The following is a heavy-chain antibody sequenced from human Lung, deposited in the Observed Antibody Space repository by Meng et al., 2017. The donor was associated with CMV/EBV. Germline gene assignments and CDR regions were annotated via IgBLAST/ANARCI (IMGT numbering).Heavy chain of an antibody. V-gene: IGHV3-73*01. D-gene: IGHD4-11*01. CDR2: IRSKANSCAT. J-gene: IGHJ6*02. CDR1: GFTFSGSA. Sequence: GESLKISCAASGFTFSGSAMHWVRQASGKGLEWVGRIRSKANSCATAYAASVKGRFTISRDDSKNTAYLQMNSLKTEDTAVYYCTSWPDYKDYYYYGMDVWGQGXTVTVSS. CDR3: TSWPDYKDYYYYGMDV.